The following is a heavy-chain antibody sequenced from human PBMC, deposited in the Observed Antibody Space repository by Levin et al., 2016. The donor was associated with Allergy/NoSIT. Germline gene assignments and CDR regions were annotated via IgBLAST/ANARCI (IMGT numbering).Heavy chain of an antibody. V-gene: IGHV3-74*01. CDR3: ARGAAANDYGDY. D-gene: IGHD6-25*01. CDR2: INSDGSST. J-gene: IGHJ4*02. Sequence: WIRQPPGKGLVWVSRINSDGSSTSYADSVKGRFTISRDNAKNTLYLQMNSLRAEDTAVYYCARGAAANDYGDYWGQGTLVTVSS.